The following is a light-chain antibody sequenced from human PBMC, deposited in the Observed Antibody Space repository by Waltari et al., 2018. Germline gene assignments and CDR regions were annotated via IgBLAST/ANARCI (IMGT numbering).Light chain of an antibody. CDR1: QDISSY. CDR3: QQLNVYPLT. J-gene: IGKJ4*01. CDR2: AAS. V-gene: IGKV1-9*01. Sequence: DIQLTQSPSFLSASVGDRVTISCRASQDISSYLAWYQQKPGEAPTLLIYAASTLQSGVPSRFSGSGSGTEFTLTISSLQPEDFAAYYCQQLNVYPLTFGGGSKVEIK.